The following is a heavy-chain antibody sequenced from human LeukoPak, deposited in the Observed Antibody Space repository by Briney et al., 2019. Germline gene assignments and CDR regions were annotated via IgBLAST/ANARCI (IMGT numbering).Heavy chain of an antibody. V-gene: IGHV4-34*01. D-gene: IGHD2/OR15-2a*01. J-gene: IGHJ4*02. CDR1: GGSFSGYY. CDR3: VRHWRRISLIDY. CDR2: INHSGST. Sequence: SETLSLTCAVYGGSFSGYYWSWIRQPPGKGLEWIGEINHSGSTNYNPSLKSRVTISVDTSKNQFSLKLSSVTAADTAMYYCVRHWRRISLIDYWGQGTLVTVSS.